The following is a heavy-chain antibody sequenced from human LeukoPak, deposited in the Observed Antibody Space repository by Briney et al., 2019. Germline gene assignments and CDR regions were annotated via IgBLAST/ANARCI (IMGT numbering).Heavy chain of an antibody. D-gene: IGHD3-10*01. CDR3: ARGGMVRGVQFDY. J-gene: IGHJ4*02. CDR1: GGSISSGGYS. Sequence: SQTLSLTCAVSGGSISSGGYSWGWIRQPPGKGLEWIGYIYHSGSTYYNPSLKSRVTISVDRSKNQFSLKLSSVTAADTAVYYCARGGMVRGVQFDYWGQGTLVTVSS. V-gene: IGHV4-30-2*01. CDR2: IYHSGST.